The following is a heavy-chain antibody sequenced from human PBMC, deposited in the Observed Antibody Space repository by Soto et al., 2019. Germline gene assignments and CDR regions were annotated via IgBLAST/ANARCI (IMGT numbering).Heavy chain of an antibody. CDR2: ISGSGGST. V-gene: IGHV3-23*01. CDR3: AKGVGYYDSSGYYGFWGGMDV. D-gene: IGHD3-22*01. CDR1: GFTFSSYA. J-gene: IGHJ6*02. Sequence: EVQLLESGGGLVQPGGSLRLSCAASGFTFSSYAMSWVRQAPGKGLEWVSAISGSGGSTYYADSVKGRFTISRDNSKNTLYLQMISLRAKDTAVYYCAKGVGYYDSSGYYGFWGGMDVWGQGTTVTVSS.